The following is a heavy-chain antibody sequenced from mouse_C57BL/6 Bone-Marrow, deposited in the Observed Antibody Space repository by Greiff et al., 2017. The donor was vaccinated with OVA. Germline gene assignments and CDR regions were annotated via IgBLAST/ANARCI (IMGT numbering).Heavy chain of an antibody. J-gene: IGHJ1*03. V-gene: IGHV3-5*01. CDR2: IYYSGTI. Sequence: EVQVVESGPGLVKPSQTVFLTCTVTGISITTGNYRWSWIRQFPGNKLEWIGYIYYSGTITYNPSLTSRTTITRDTPKNQFFLEMNSLTAEDTATYYCAREEGIYDGYFHWYFDVWGTVTTVTVSS. D-gene: IGHD2-3*01. CDR3: AREEGIYDGYFHWYFDV. CDR1: GISITTGNYR.